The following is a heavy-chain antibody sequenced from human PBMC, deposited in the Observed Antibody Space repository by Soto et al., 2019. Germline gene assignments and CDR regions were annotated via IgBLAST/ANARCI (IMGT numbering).Heavy chain of an antibody. J-gene: IGHJ4*02. CDR3: AKVVRRCSGGTCYGGYSDY. V-gene: IGHV3-23*01. D-gene: IGHD2-15*01. Sequence: EVQLLESGGGLVQPGGSLRLSCAASGFTFSSYAMSWVRQAPGKGLEWASTISGSGGNTSYADSVKGRFTISRDNSKNTMYLQMNSLRAEDTAVYYCAKVVRRCSGGTCYGGYSDYWGQGTLVTVSS. CDR2: ISGSGGNT. CDR1: GFTFSSYA.